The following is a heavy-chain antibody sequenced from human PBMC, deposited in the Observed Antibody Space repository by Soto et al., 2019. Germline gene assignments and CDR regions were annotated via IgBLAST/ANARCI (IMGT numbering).Heavy chain of an antibody. CDR1: GYTFTSYG. J-gene: IGHJ6*03. V-gene: IGHV1-8*02. CDR3: AGGGLRFLEWSDYYYMDV. Sequence: ASVKVSCKASGYTFTSYGISWVRQAPGQGLEWMGWMNPNSGNTGYAQKFQGRVTMNRNTSISTAYMELSSLRSEDTAVYYCAGGGLRFLEWSDYYYMDVWGKGTTVTVS. CDR2: MNPNSGNT. D-gene: IGHD3-3*01.